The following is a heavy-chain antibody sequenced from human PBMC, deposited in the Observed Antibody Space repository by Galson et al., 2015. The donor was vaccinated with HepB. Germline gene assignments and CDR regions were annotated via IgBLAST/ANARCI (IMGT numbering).Heavy chain of an antibody. CDR3: ASRHYDFWSGYLLDY. Sequence: SETLSLTCAVYGGSFSGYYWSWIRQPPGKGLEWIGEINHSGSTNYNPSLKSRVTISVDTSKNQFSLKLSSVTAADTAVYYCASRHYDFWSGYLLDYWGQGTLVTVSS. D-gene: IGHD3-3*01. J-gene: IGHJ4*02. V-gene: IGHV4-34*01. CDR2: INHSGST. CDR1: GGSFSGYY.